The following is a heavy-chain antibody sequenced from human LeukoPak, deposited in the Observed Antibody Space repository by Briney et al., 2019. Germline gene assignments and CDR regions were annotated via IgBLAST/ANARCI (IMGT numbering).Heavy chain of an antibody. D-gene: IGHD2-2*01. CDR1: GYTFTSYY. J-gene: IGHJ5*02. CDR2: INPSGGST. V-gene: IGHV1-46*03. Sequence: AASVKVSCKASGYTFTSYYMHWVRQAPGQGLEWMGVINPSGGSTIYAQKLQGRVTMTRDTSTSTVYMELSSLRAEDTAVYYCARETDIVVVPAASERWFDPWGQGTLGTVS. CDR3: ARETDIVVVPAASERWFDP.